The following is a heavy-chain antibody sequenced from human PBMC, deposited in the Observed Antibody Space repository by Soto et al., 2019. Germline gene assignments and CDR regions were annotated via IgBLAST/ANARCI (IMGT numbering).Heavy chain of an antibody. D-gene: IGHD3-10*01. CDR2: IIPILGIA. V-gene: IGHV1-69*02. CDR1: GGTFSSYT. J-gene: IGHJ5*02. Sequence: ASVKVSCKASGGTFSSYTISWVRQAPGQGLEWMGRIIPILGIANYAQKFQGRVTITADKSTSTAYMELSSLRSEDTAVYYCAGGTMGGANWFDPWGQGTLVTVSS. CDR3: AGGTMGGANWFDP.